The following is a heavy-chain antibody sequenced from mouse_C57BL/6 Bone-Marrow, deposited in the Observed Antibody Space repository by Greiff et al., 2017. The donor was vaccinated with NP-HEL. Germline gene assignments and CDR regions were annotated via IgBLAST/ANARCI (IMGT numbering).Heavy chain of an antibody. V-gene: IGHV1-81*01. Sequence: QVQLKQSGAELARPGASVKLSCKASGYTFTSYGISWVKQRTGQGLEWIGEIYPRSGNTYYNEKFKGKATLTSDKSSSTAYMELRSLTSEDSAVYFCARFGLYYYGSSFYYFDYWGQGTTLTVSS. CDR1: GYTFTSYG. J-gene: IGHJ2*01. CDR2: IYPRSGNT. D-gene: IGHD1-1*01. CDR3: ARFGLYYYGSSFYYFDY.